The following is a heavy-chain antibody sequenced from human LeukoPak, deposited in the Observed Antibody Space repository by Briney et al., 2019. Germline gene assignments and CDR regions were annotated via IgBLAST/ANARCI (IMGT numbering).Heavy chain of an antibody. CDR2: INHSGST. V-gene: IGHV4-34*01. Sequence: SETLSLTCAVYGGSFSGYYWSWIRQPPGKGLEWIGEINHSGSTNYNPSLKSRVTISVDTSKNQFSLKLSSVTAADTAVYYCARLPNWGNYFDYWGQGTLVTVSS. D-gene: IGHD7-27*01. J-gene: IGHJ4*02. CDR1: GGSFSGYY. CDR3: ARLPNWGNYFDY.